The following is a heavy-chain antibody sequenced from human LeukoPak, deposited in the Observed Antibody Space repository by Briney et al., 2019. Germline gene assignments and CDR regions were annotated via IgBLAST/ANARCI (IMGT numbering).Heavy chain of an antibody. CDR3: AREHCIYGFCYYFDY. CDR1: GGSISSDY. CDR2: IYTSGGT. J-gene: IGHJ4*02. D-gene: IGHD3-10*01. Sequence: PSETLSLTCTVSGGSISSDYWSWIRQPAGKGLEWIGRIYTSGGTNCNPSGKSRVTMSVDTSKNQFSLKLSSVTAADTAVYYCAREHCIYGFCYYFDYWGQGTLVTVSS. V-gene: IGHV4-4*07.